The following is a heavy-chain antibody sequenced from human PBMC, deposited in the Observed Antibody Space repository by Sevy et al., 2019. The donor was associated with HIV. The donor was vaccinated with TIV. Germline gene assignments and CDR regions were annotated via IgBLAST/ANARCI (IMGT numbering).Heavy chain of an antibody. CDR3: ARGVITFGGVIDPYFDY. V-gene: IGHV3-21*01. CDR1: GFTFSSYS. J-gene: IGHJ4*02. CDR2: ISSSSSYI. Sequence: GGSLRLSCAASGFTFSSYSMNWVRQAPGKGLEWVSPISSSSSYIYYADSVKGRFTISRDNAKNSLYLQMNSLRAEDTAVYYCARGVITFGGVIDPYFDYWGQGTLVTVSS. D-gene: IGHD3-16*02.